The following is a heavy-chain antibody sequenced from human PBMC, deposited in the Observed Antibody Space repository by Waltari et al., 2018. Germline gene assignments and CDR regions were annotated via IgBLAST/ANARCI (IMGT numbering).Heavy chain of an antibody. V-gene: IGHV3-7*01. J-gene: IGHJ4*02. D-gene: IGHD4-17*01. CDR2: IKEDGSAK. CDR1: GFTFRTYW. CDR3: ARDSPGYGAYAG. Sequence: EVQLVESGGGLVQSGGSLRLSCVASGFTFRTYWMTWVRQAPGKGLEWVANIKEDGSAKYYVDSVKGRFTISRDNAKNTLYLQMNSLRAEDTAVYYCARDSPGYGAYAGWGRGTLVTVSS.